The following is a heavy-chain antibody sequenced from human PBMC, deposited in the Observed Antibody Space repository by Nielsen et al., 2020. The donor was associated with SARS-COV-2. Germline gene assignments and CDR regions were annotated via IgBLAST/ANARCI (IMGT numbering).Heavy chain of an antibody. CDR2: ISSSSSYI. CDR1: GFTFSSYS. J-gene: IGHJ5*02. CDR3: ANYYGYYDSSGYTGDP. V-gene: IGHV3-21*01. D-gene: IGHD3-22*01. Sequence: GESLKISCAASGFTFSSYSMNWVRQAPGKGLEWVSSISSSSSYIYYADSVKGRFTISRDNAKNSLYLQMNSLRAEDTAVYYCANYYGYYDSSGYTGDPWGQGTLVTVSS.